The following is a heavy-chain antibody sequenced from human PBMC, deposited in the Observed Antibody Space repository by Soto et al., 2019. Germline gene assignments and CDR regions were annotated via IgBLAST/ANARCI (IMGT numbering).Heavy chain of an antibody. J-gene: IGHJ6*02. V-gene: IGHV3-11*06. Sequence: QVPLVESGGGWVKPGASLRLSCIGSGFFLSNNWMTWIRQAPGKVLEWVSYISASGDYTIYADSLKGRFTISRDNARNSLWLEINSLTAEDTAVYYCARSSGWRQVGVYNYGLDVWGQGTTVIVSS. CDR3: ARSSGWRQVGVYNYGLDV. CDR2: ISASGDYT. D-gene: IGHD2-8*01. CDR1: GFFLSNNW.